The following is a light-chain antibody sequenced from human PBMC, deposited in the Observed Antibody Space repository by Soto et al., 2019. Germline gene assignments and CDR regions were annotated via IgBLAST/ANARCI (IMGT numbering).Light chain of an antibody. CDR3: QHLNGYPRT. J-gene: IGKJ1*01. CDR2: AAS. CDR1: RAISTY. Sequence: DLQLTQSPSFLSASVGDRVTITCRASRAISTYLAWYQQKPGKAPKLLIYAASTLQSGVPSRFSGSGSGTEFTLTISSLQPEDFATYYCQHLNGYPRTFGQGTKVEI. V-gene: IGKV1-9*01.